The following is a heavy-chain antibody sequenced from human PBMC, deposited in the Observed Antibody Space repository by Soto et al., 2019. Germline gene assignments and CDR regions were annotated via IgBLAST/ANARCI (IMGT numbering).Heavy chain of an antibody. CDR1: GDTFTTYD. D-gene: IGHD3-10*01. V-gene: IGHV1-8*01. CDR3: ARGRASGSYYLLDY. Sequence: ASVKVSCKASGDTFTTYDINWVRQATGHGLEWMGWINPNSGNIGYAQRFQGRVTMTRDTAIRTAYMEVSSLRSDDTAVYYCARGRASGSYYLLDYWDQGTLVTVS. CDR2: INPNSGNI. J-gene: IGHJ4*02.